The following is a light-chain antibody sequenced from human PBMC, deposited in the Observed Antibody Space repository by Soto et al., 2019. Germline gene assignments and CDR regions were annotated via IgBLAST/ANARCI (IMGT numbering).Light chain of an antibody. Sequence: AIKLTQSPSSLSASIGDRVTISCRASQGISSALAWYQQSPGKAPKLLMYNASSLNGGVPSRFSGSRSGTDFTLTISSLQPEDLATYYCQQFNSYPQTFGGGTKVEIK. CDR2: NAS. CDR1: QGISSA. CDR3: QQFNSYPQT. V-gene: IGKV1-13*02. J-gene: IGKJ4*01.